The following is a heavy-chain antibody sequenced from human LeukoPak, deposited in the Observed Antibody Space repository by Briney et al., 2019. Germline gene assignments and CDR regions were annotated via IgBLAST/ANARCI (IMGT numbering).Heavy chain of an antibody. Sequence: PSETLSLTCTVSGGSISSSSYYWGWIRQPPGKGLEWIGSIYYSGSTYYNPSLKSRVTISVDTSKNQFSLKLSSVTAADTAVYYCARDGDYGSGSYYPPPLYYFDYWGQGTLVTVSS. CDR1: GGSISSSSYY. D-gene: IGHD3-10*01. CDR3: ARDGDYGSGSYYPPPLYYFDY. J-gene: IGHJ4*02. V-gene: IGHV4-39*07. CDR2: IYYSGST.